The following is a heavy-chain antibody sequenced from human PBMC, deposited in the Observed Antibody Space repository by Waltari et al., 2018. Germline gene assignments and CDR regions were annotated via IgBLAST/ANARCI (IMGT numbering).Heavy chain of an antibody. V-gene: IGHV4-39*07. Sequence: QLQLQESGPGLVKPSETLSLTCTVSGGSISSSSYYWGWIRQPPGKGLEWIGSIYYSGRPYYNPSLKSRVTIAVDTSKNQFSLKLSSVTAADTAVYYCARRRVVRGVGFDYWGQGTLVTVSS. CDR3: ARRRVVRGVGFDY. CDR1: GGSISSSSYY. CDR2: IYYSGRP. D-gene: IGHD3-10*01. J-gene: IGHJ4*02.